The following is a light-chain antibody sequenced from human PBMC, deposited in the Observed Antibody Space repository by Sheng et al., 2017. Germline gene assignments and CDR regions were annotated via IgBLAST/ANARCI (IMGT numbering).Light chain of an antibody. Sequence: QSALTQPPSASGSPGQSVTISCTGTSSDVGGYKYVSWYQQHPGKAPKLIIYEVSKRPSGVPDRFSGSKSGNTASLTVSGLQAEDEADYYCSSYADSNRNVFGTGSKVTVL. V-gene: IGLV2-8*01. CDR2: EVS. CDR3: SSYADSNRNV. J-gene: IGLJ1*01. CDR1: SSDVGGYKY.